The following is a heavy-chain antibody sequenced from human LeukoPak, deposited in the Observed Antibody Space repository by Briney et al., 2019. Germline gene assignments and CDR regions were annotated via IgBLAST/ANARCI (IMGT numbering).Heavy chain of an antibody. CDR1: GGTFSSYA. V-gene: IGHV1-69*13. CDR3: ARVKVDYYDSSGYFVY. D-gene: IGHD3-22*01. CDR2: IIPIFGTA. J-gene: IGHJ4*02. Sequence: SVKVSCKASGGTFSSYAISWVRQAPGQGLEWMGGIIPIFGTANYAQKFQGRVTITADESTSTAYMELSSLRSEDTAVYYCARVKVDYYDSSGYFVYWGQGTLVTVS.